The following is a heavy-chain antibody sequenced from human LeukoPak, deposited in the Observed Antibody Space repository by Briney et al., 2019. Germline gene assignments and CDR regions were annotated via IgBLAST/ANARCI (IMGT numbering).Heavy chain of an antibody. V-gene: IGHV3-23*01. Sequence: GGSLRLSCAASGFTFSSYSMSWVRQAPGKGLEWVSAISGSGGSTYYADSVKGRFTISRDNSKNTLYLQMNSLRAEDTAVYYCAKGRGYYYYMDVWGKGTTVTVSS. CDR2: ISGSGGST. CDR3: AKGRGYYYYMDV. CDR1: GFTFSSYS. J-gene: IGHJ6*03.